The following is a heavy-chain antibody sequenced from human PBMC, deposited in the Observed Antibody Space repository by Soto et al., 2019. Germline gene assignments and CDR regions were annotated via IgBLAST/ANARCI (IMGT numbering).Heavy chain of an antibody. CDR3: AADPIVAAAGSN. V-gene: IGHV1-58*01. Sequence: QMQLVQSRPEVKKPGTSVKVSCKASGFTFTSSAVQWVRQARGQRLEWIGWIVVGSGNTNYAQKFQERVTITRDMSTSTAYMELSSLRSEDTAVYYCAADPIVAAAGSNWGQGTLVTVSS. CDR1: GFTFTSSA. CDR2: IVVGSGNT. D-gene: IGHD6-13*01. J-gene: IGHJ4*02.